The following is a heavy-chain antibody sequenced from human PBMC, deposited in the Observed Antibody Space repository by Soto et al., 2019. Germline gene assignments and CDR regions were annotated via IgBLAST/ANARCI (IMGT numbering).Heavy chain of an antibody. CDR3: ARDRSMSSGYYYYMDV. J-gene: IGHJ6*03. Sequence: QVQLVESGGGVVQPGRSLRLSCAASGFTFSSYGMHWVRQAPGKGLEWVAAIWYDGSNKYYADSVKGRFTISRDNSKNTLYLQMNSLRAEDTAVYYCARDRSMSSGYYYYMDVWGKGTTVTVSS. V-gene: IGHV3-33*01. D-gene: IGHD3-22*01. CDR1: GFTFSSYG. CDR2: IWYDGSNK.